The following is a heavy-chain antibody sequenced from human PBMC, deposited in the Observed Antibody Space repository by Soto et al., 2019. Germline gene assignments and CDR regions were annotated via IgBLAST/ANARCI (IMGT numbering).Heavy chain of an antibody. CDR1: GFTFSSYG. Sequence: VGSLRLSCAASGFTFSSYGMHWVRQAPGKGLEWVAVISYDGSNKYYADSVKGRFTISRDNSKNTLYLQMNSLRAEDTAVYYCAAMTTGDYYYGMDVWGQGTTVTVSS. V-gene: IGHV3-30*03. CDR2: ISYDGSNK. D-gene: IGHD4-17*01. CDR3: AAMTTGDYYYGMDV. J-gene: IGHJ6*02.